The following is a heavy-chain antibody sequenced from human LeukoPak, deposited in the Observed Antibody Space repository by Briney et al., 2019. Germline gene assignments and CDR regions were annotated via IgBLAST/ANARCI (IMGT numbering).Heavy chain of an antibody. V-gene: IGHV4-38-2*02. CDR3: ARTMVRGVIIYFDY. CDR2: IYHSGNT. Sequence: SETLSLTCTVSGYSISSGYYWGWIRQPPGKGLEWIGSIYHSGNTYYSPSLKSRVIISVDTSKNQFTLKLSSVTAADTAVYYCARTMVRGVIIYFDYWGQGTLVTVSS. CDR1: GYSISSGYY. J-gene: IGHJ4*02. D-gene: IGHD3-10*01.